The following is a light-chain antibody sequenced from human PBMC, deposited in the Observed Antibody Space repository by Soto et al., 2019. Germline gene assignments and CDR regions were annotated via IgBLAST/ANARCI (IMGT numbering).Light chain of an antibody. V-gene: IGLV2-14*01. Sequence: QSVLTQPASVSGSPGQSITISSTGTSSDVGGYDFASWFQQHPGKAPKLMIYDVSNRPSGVSNRFSGSKSGNTASLTISGLQAEDEADYYCSSYTASSTLVFGGGTKLTVL. CDR1: SSDVGGYDF. J-gene: IGLJ2*01. CDR3: SSYTASSTLV. CDR2: DVS.